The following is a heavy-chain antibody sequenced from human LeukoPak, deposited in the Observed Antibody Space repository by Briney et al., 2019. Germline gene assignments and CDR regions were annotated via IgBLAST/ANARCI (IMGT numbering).Heavy chain of an antibody. CDR1: GFTFSSYA. Sequence: PGRSLRLSCAASGFTFSSYAMHWVRQAPGKGLEWVAVISYDGSNKYYADSVKGRFTISRDNSKNTLYLQMNSLRAEDTAVYYCARVFYAFDIWGQGTMVTVSS. CDR2: ISYDGSNK. CDR3: ARVFYAFDI. J-gene: IGHJ3*02. V-gene: IGHV3-30-3*01.